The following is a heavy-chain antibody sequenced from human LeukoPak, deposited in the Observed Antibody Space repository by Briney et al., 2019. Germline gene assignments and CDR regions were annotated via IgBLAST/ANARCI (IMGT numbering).Heavy chain of an antibody. D-gene: IGHD2-15*01. Sequence: GTSVKVSCKASGFTFTSSAVQWVRQARGQRVEWIGWIVVGSGNTNYAQKFQERVTITRDMSTSTAYMELSSLRSEDTAVYYCAGLSQCSGGSCPDFDYWGQGTLVTVSS. CDR1: GFTFTSSA. CDR2: IVVGSGNT. CDR3: AGLSQCSGGSCPDFDY. V-gene: IGHV1-58*01. J-gene: IGHJ4*02.